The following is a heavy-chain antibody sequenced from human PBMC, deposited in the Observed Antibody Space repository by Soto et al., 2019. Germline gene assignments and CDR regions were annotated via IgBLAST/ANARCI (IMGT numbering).Heavy chain of an antibody. CDR3: VSGISGRPY. V-gene: IGHV3-74*01. D-gene: IGHD6-19*01. J-gene: IGHJ4*02. CDR1: GLIFSNYW. Sequence: EVQLVESGGGLVQPGGSLRLSCAASGLIFSNYWMEWVRQPPGKGLVWVSRINGDGSTAVYADSAEGRFTISRDNAKNTLYLQMNSLRAKDTAVYYCVSGISGRPYWGQGTLVTVSS. CDR2: INGDGSTA.